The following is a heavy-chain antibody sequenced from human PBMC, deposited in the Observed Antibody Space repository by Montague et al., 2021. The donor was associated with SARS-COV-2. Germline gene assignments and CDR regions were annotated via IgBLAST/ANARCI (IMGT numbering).Heavy chain of an antibody. CDR1: GFTFSSYA. J-gene: IGHJ6*02. CDR2: ISGSGGST. CDR3: AKVGSSWYHGYYYGMDV. D-gene: IGHD6-13*01. Sequence: SLRLSCAASGFTFSSYAMSWVRQAPGKGLEWVSAISGSGGSTYYADSVXGRFTISRDNSKNTLYLQMNSLRAEDTAVYYCAKVGSSWYHGYYYGMDVWGQGTTVTVSS. V-gene: IGHV3-23*01.